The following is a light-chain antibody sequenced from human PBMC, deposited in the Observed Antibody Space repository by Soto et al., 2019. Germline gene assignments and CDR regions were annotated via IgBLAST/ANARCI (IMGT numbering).Light chain of an antibody. J-gene: IGLJ1*01. Sequence: QSALTQPRSVSGSPGQSVTISCTGTSSDVGGYNYVSWYQQHPGKAPKLMIYDVSKRPSGVPDRFSGSKSGNTASLTISGLEAEDEADYYCCSYAGSYAFYVFGTGTKLPVL. V-gene: IGLV2-11*01. CDR2: DVS. CDR3: CSYAGSYAFYV. CDR1: SSDVGGYNY.